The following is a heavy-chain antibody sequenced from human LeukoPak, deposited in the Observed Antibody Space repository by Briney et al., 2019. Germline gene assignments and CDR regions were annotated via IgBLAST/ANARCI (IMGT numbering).Heavy chain of an antibody. CDR3: ARNDGYSSSWYYYYYYGMDV. CDR1: GFTFSSYG. V-gene: IGHV3-33*01. J-gene: IGHJ6*02. Sequence: GGSLRLSCAASGFTFSSYGMHWGRQAPGKGLEWVAVIWYDGSNKYYADSVKGRFTISRDNSKNTLYLQMNSLRAEDTAVYYCARNDGYSSSWYYYYYYGMDVWGQGTTVTVSS. D-gene: IGHD6-13*01. CDR2: IWYDGSNK.